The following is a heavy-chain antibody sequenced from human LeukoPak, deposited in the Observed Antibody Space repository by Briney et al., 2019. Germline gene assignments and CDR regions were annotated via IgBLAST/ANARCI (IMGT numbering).Heavy chain of an antibody. V-gene: IGHV1-69*04. CDR1: GYTFTSYY. Sequence: GASVKVSCKASGYTFTSYYMHWVRQAPGQGLEWMGRIIPILGIANYAQKFQGRVTITADKSTSTAYMELSSLRSEDTAVYYCARDRGGYTYSHDYWGQGTLVTVSS. D-gene: IGHD5-18*01. CDR2: IIPILGIA. J-gene: IGHJ4*02. CDR3: ARDRGGYTYSHDY.